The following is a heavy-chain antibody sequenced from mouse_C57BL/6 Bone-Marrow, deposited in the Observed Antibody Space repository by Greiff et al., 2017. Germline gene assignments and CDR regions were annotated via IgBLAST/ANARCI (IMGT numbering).Heavy chain of an antibody. CDR2: INPNNGGT. CDR3: ARGIYDGYPFDY. V-gene: IGHV1-22*01. J-gene: IGHJ2*01. D-gene: IGHD2-3*01. CDR1: GYTFTDYN. Sequence: EVQLQQSGPELVKPGASVKMSCKASGYTFTDYNMHWVKQSHGKSLEWIGYINPNNGGTSYNQKFKGKATLTVNKSSSTAYMELRSLTSEDSAVYYCARGIYDGYPFDYWGQGTTLTVSS.